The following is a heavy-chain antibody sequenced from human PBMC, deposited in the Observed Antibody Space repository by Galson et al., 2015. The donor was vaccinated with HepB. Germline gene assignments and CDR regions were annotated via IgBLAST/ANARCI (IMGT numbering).Heavy chain of an antibody. CDR2: IIPILGIA. J-gene: IGHJ5*02. Sequence: SVKVSCKASGGTFSSYTISWVRQAPGQGLEWMGRIIPILGIANYAQKFQGRVTITADKSTSTAYMELSSLRSEDTAVYYCARDNPQYIVVVPAAMPEWFDPWGQGTLVTVSS. CDR1: GGTFSSYT. D-gene: IGHD2-2*01. CDR3: ARDNPQYIVVVPAAMPEWFDP. V-gene: IGHV1-69*04.